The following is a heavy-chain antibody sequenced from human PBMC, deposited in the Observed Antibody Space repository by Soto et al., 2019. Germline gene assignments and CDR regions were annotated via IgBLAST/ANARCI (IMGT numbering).Heavy chain of an antibody. J-gene: IGHJ5*02. CDR1: GGTFSSYA. CDR2: IIPIFGTA. CDR3: ARVWVSYYDSSGYIVDP. V-gene: IGHV1-69*13. D-gene: IGHD3-22*01. Sequence: SVKVSCKASGGTFSSYAISWVRQAPGQGLEWMGGIIPIFGTANYAQKFQGRVTITADESTSTAYMELSSLRSEDTAVYYCARVWVSYYDSSGYIVDPWGQGTLVTVSS.